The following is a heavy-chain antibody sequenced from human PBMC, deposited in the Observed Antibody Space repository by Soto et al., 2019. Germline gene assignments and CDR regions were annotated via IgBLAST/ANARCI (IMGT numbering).Heavy chain of an antibody. CDR2: IYHSGST. CDR1: GWSFSGYY. J-gene: IGHJ4*02. Sequence: SETLSLPCTVYGWSFSGYYWSWIRQPPGKGLEWIGEIYHSGSTNYNPSLKSRVTISVDTSKNQFSLQLRSVTAADTAVYYCARGISMMVLVQRDAPDKFYFDSWGQGTLVTVSS. V-gene: IGHV4-34*01. CDR3: ARGISMMVLVQRDAPDKFYFDS. D-gene: IGHD3-22*01.